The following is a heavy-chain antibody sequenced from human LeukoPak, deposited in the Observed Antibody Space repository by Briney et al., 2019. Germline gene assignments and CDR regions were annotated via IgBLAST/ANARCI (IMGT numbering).Heavy chain of an antibody. CDR1: GFTFDAYA. CDR3: AREKWEPTPRLYWYFDL. J-gene: IGHJ2*01. CDR2: IYHSGST. Sequence: LRLSCAASGFTFDAYAMHWVRQPPGKGLEWIGYIYHSGSTYYNPSLKSRVTISVDRSKNQFSLKLSSVTAADTAVYYCAREKWEPTPRLYWYFDLWGRGTLVTVSS. V-gene: IGHV4-30-2*01. D-gene: IGHD1-26*01.